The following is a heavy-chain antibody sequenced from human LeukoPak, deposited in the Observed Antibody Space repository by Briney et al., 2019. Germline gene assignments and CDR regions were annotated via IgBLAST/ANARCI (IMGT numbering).Heavy chain of an antibody. CDR2: INHSGYT. D-gene: IGHD3-3*01. CDR1: GGSFSDYY. J-gene: IGHJ4*02. CDR3: ARGGSYYDFWSGRAPFTP. Sequence: SETLSLTCVVYGGSFSDYYWSWIRQPPGKGLEWIGEINHSGYTNYNPSLKSRITISVDTSRNQFSLNLSYMTAADTAVYHCARGGSYYDFWSGRAPFTPWGQGTLVTVSS. V-gene: IGHV4-34*01.